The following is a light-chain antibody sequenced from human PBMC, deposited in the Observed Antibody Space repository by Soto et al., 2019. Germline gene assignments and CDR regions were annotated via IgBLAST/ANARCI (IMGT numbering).Light chain of an antibody. CDR3: QHYGTSPPDT. J-gene: IGKJ2*01. CDR2: GTS. Sequence: EVVLTQSPGTLSLSPGERATLYCRASQSVGSGYLAWFQQKAGQTPRLLIFGTSHRPTYIPDRFSASGSGTDFTLTISRVVPEDFAVYYCQHYGTSPPDTFGQGTRLEIK. V-gene: IGKV3-20*01. CDR1: QSVGSGY.